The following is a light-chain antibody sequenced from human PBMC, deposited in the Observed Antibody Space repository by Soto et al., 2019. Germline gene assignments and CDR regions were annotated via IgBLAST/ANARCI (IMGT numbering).Light chain of an antibody. V-gene: IGKV3-11*01. CDR3: QQRSNLPPT. J-gene: IGKJ5*01. Sequence: EVLLHQPPSTLTGSPGALAIPSCLASQSVAGSLAWYQQKPGQAPRLLIYGASSRATGIPDRFSGSGSGTDFTLTISSLEPEDFAVYYCQQRSNLPPTFGQGTLVEIK. CDR1: QSVAGS. CDR2: GAS.